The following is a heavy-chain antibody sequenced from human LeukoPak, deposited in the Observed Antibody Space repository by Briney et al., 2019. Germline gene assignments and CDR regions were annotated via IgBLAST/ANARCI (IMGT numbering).Heavy chain of an antibody. CDR2: ISSGGST. V-gene: IGHV3-53*01. CDR3: AKATEKRYYFDY. Sequence: FXVXXXXMSXXXQXPXXXXXWVSVISSGGSTYYADSVKGRFTISRDNSKNTLNLQMNSLRAEDTAVYYCAKATEKRYYFDYWGQGTLVTVSS. D-gene: IGHD4-17*01. CDR1: FXVXXXX. J-gene: IGHJ4*02.